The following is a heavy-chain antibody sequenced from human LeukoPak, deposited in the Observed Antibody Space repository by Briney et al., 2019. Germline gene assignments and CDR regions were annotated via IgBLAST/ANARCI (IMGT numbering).Heavy chain of an antibody. D-gene: IGHD3-10*01. J-gene: IGHJ6*02. Sequence: PSETLSLTCAVYGGSFSGYYWSWIRQPPGKGLEWIGEINHSGSTNYNPSLKSRVTISVDTSKNQFSLKLSSVTAADTAVYYCASPYYYGSGSPPVMDVWGQGTTVTVSS. V-gene: IGHV4-34*01. CDR1: GGSFSGYY. CDR3: ASPYYYGSGSPPVMDV. CDR2: INHSGST.